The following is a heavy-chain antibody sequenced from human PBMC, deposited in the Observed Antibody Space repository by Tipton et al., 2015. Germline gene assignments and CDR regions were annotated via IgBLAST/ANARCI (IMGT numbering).Heavy chain of an antibody. J-gene: IGHJ4*02. V-gene: IGHV4-34*01. CDR3: ARGRGWRVFDF. CDR1: GESFSKYY. CDR2: INDSGKS. D-gene: IGHD3-10*01. Sequence: TLSLTCAVSGESFSKYYWSWIRQSPGKGLEWIGEINDSGKSNYNPSLKSRVTISVDTSKSQFFLKLTSVIAADTAVYFCARGRGWRVFDFWGQGPLVTVSS.